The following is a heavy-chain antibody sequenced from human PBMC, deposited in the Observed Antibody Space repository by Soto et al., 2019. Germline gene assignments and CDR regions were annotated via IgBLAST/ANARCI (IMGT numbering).Heavy chain of an antibody. J-gene: IGHJ5*01. D-gene: IGHD3-16*01. CDR3: ARLIGNSWLDS. CDR1: GVNIISGGYY. Sequence: SSETLSLTSTVSGVNIISGGYYWSWIRQHPGKGLEWIGYIFYSGTTYYNPSLKSRITINPDTSNNQLSLQLNSVTPDDTAVYYCARLIGNSWLDSWGQGTLVTVSS. V-gene: IGHV4-31*03. CDR2: IFYSGTT.